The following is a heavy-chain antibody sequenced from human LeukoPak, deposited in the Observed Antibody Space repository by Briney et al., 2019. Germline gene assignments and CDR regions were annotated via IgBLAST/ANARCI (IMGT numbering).Heavy chain of an antibody. V-gene: IGHV4-4*07. CDR3: AGRDY. CDR2: VYTSGST. CDR1: GAPISNYY. Sequence: SETLSLTCTVSGAPISNYYWSWIRQPAGKALEWIVRVYTSGSTTYNPSFRSRVTMSVDKSKNELSLKLTSVTAADTAVYYCAGRDYWGQGTLVTVSS. J-gene: IGHJ4*02.